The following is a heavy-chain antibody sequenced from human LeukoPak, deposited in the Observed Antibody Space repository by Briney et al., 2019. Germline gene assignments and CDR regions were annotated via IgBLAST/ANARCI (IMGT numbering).Heavy chain of an antibody. V-gene: IGHV4-59*08. CDR1: GGSISSYY. J-gene: IGHJ5*02. CDR2: IYYSGST. D-gene: IGHD3-10*01. Sequence: SETLSLTCTVSGGSISSYYWAWIRQPPGKGLEWIGYIYYSGSTKYNPSLKSRVTISVDTSKNQFSLNLSSVTAADTAVYYRARVPSDYYGSGNYLDWFDPWGRGTLVTVSS. CDR3: ARVPSDYYGSGNYLDWFDP.